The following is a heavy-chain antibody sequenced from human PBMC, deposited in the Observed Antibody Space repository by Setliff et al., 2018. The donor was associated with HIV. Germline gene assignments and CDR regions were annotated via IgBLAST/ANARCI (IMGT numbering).Heavy chain of an antibody. J-gene: IGHJ6*03. CDR3: ARGTLVVPDARDYYYYLDV. CDR1: GVSISSSDYY. CDR2: VYYSGTT. Sequence: SETLSLTCTVSGVSISSSDYYWGWVRQAPGKGLEWIGSVYYSGTTNYNPSLKSRLTISVDTSKNQFSLRLRSVTAADSAIYYCARGTLVVPDARDYYYYLDVWGQGNTVTVSS. V-gene: IGHV4-39*07. D-gene: IGHD2-2*01.